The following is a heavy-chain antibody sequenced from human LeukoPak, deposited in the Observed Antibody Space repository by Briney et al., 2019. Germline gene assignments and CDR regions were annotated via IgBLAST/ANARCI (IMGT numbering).Heavy chain of an antibody. Sequence: GGSLRLSCAASGFTFSSYSMNWVRQAPGKGLEWVSYISSDSRTIYYADSVKGRFTISRDNAKNSLYLQMKSLRDEDAAVYYCARYGSGTSYITNYFDYWGQGTLVTVSS. J-gene: IGHJ4*02. CDR1: GFTFSSYS. D-gene: IGHD3-10*01. CDR3: ARYGSGTSYITNYFDY. CDR2: ISSDSRTI. V-gene: IGHV3-48*02.